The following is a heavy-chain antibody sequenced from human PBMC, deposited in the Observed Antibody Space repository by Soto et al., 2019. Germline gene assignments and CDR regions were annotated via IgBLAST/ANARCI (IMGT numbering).Heavy chain of an antibody. V-gene: IGHV4-59*01. CDR3: ARAQSRGGYDFWSGYLDWFDP. CDR2: IYYSGST. CDR1: GGSISSYY. J-gene: IGHJ5*02. D-gene: IGHD3-3*01. Sequence: SETLSLTCTVSGGSISSYYWSWIRQPPGKGLEWFGYIYYSGSTNYNPSLKSRVTISVDTSKNQFSLKLSSVTAADTAVYYCARAQSRGGYDFWSGYLDWFDPWGQGTLVTVSS.